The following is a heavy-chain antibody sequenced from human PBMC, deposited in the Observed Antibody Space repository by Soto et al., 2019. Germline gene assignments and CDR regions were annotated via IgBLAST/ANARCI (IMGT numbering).Heavy chain of an antibody. D-gene: IGHD6-19*01. Sequence: EVQLLESGGGLVQPGGSLRLSCAASGFTFSGDWMHWVRQGPGKGLVWVSRISRDGSVTTYADSVKGRFTISRDNAKNTLYLEITSLRAEDTALYYCARVRTGLYGQDYWGQGTLGTVSS. CDR1: GFTFSGDW. CDR2: ISRDGSVT. V-gene: IGHV3-74*01. J-gene: IGHJ4*02. CDR3: ARVRTGLYGQDY.